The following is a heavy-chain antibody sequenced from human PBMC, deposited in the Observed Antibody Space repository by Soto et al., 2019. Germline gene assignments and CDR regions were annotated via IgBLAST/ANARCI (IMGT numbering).Heavy chain of an antibody. CDR3: AREREWLVDYYYYGMDV. CDR2: ISYDGSNK. Sequence: QVQLVESGGGVVQPGRSLRLSCAASGFTFSSYAMHWVRQAPGKGLEWVAVISYDGSNKYYADSVKGRFTISRDNSKNTLYLQMNSLRAEDTAVYYCAREREWLVDYYYYGMDVWGQGTTVTVSS. V-gene: IGHV3-30-3*01. D-gene: IGHD6-19*01. CDR1: GFTFSSYA. J-gene: IGHJ6*02.